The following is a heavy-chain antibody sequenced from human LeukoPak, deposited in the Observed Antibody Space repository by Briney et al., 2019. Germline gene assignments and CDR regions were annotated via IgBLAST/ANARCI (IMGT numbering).Heavy chain of an antibody. CDR1: GFNLSVSA. J-gene: IGHJ4*02. V-gene: IGHV3-73*01. CDR3: ARDPGDTTMVYDY. CDR2: IRSKTYSYAT. Sequence: GGSLRLSCAASGFNLSVSAMHWVRQASGKGLEWVGRIRSKTYSYATAYGASVKGRFTISRDDSKDTAYLQMNSLKTEDTAVYYCARDPGDTTMVYDYWGQGTLVTVSS. D-gene: IGHD5-18*01.